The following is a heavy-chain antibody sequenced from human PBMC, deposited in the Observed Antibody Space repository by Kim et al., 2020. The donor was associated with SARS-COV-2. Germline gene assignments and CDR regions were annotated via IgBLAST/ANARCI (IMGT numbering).Heavy chain of an antibody. CDR3: ARQGYGDYVHDY. J-gene: IGHJ4*02. V-gene: IGHV5-51*01. Sequence: KNRPSVEGHVTISADKSITTVYLQWNTLKASDTAMYYCARQGYGDYVHDYWGQGTLVTVSS. D-gene: IGHD4-17*01.